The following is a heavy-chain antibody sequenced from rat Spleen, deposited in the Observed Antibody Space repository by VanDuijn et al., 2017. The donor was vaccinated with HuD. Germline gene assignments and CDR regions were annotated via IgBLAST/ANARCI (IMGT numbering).Heavy chain of an antibody. J-gene: IGHJ3*01. D-gene: IGHD3-1*01. CDR1: GFTYSNYV. CDR2: ISTGGGNT. CDR3: TRAQPPYNWFAY. V-gene: IGHV5S13*01. Sequence: EVQLVESGGGLVQPGRSLKLSCAASGFTYSNYVMAWVRQAPTKGLEWVASISTGGGNTYYRDSVKGRFTISRDNAKNTLYLQMDSLRSEDTATYCGTRAQPPYNWFAYWGQGTLVTVSS.